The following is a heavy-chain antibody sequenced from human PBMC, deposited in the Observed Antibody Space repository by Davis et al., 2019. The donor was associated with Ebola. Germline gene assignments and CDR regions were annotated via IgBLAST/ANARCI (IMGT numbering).Heavy chain of an antibody. J-gene: IGHJ4*02. CDR2: IYYSGST. D-gene: IGHD3-22*01. CDR1: GGSISSSSYY. Sequence: SETLSLTCTVSGGSISSSSYYWGWIRQPPGKGLEWIGSIYYSGSTYYNPSLKSRVTISVDTSKNQFSLKLSSLTAADTAVYYCARMGLSSGYYFFDYWGQGTLVTVSS. CDR3: ARMGLSSGYYFFDY. V-gene: IGHV4-39*07.